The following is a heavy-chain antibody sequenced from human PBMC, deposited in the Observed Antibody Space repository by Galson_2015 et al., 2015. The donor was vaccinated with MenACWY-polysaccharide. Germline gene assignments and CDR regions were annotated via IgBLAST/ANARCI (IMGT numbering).Heavy chain of an antibody. CDR2: ISGSVGGT. D-gene: IGHD4-23*01. J-gene: IGHJ4*02. Sequence: SLRLSCAASGFTFSSYAMSWVRQAPGKGLEWVSGISGSVGGTYYADSVKGRFTISRDISKSTLYLQLNGLRAEDTALYYCAKGYYSGNYHFFDNWGQGTLVTVSS. CDR1: GFTFSSYA. V-gene: IGHV3-23*01. CDR3: AKGYYSGNYHFFDN.